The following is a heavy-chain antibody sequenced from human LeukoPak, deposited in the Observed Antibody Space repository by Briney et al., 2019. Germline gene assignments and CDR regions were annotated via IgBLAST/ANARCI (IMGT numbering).Heavy chain of an antibody. Sequence: ASVKVSCKAPGYTFTGSYMHWVRQAPGQGLEWMGWINPNSGGTNYAQKFQGRVTMTRDTSITTAYMELSRLRSDDTAVYYCARDTTYGGAFDIWGQGTMVTVSS. CDR3: ARDTTYGGAFDI. CDR2: INPNSGGT. J-gene: IGHJ3*02. D-gene: IGHD3-16*01. V-gene: IGHV1-2*02. CDR1: GYTFTGSY.